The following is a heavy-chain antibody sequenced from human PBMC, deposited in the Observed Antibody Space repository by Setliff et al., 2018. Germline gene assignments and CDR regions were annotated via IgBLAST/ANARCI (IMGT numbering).Heavy chain of an antibody. V-gene: IGHV3-74*01. D-gene: IGHD7-27*01. Sequence: TGGSLRLSCVASGFTFRKYWMYWVRQVPGKGLVWVSRISPDGTITNYADSVKGRFTISRENANNTLYLQMNSLRGEDTAVYFCASIDWGENFYNTDVWGKGTTVTVSS. CDR3: ASIDWGENFYNTDV. CDR2: ISPDGTIT. CDR1: GFTFRKYW. J-gene: IGHJ6*03.